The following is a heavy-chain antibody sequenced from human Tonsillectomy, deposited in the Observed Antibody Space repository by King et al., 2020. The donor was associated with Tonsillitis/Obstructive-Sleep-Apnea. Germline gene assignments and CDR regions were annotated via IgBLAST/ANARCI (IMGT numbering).Heavy chain of an antibody. V-gene: IGHV3-48*03. Sequence: VQLVESGGGLVQPGGSLRLSCAASGFTFSSYEMNWVRQAPGKGLEWVSYISSSGSTIYYADSVKGRFTISRDNAKNSLYLQMNSLRAEDTAVYYCAGETDTIFGVDYWGQGTLVTVSS. J-gene: IGHJ4*02. D-gene: IGHD3-3*01. CDR3: AGETDTIFGVDY. CDR1: GFTFSSYE. CDR2: ISSSGSTI.